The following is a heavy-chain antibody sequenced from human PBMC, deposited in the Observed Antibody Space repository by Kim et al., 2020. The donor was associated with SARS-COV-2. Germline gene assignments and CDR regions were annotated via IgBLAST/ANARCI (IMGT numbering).Heavy chain of an antibody. J-gene: IGHJ4*02. CDR2: ST. CDR3: TRDPV. Sequence: STYYADSVRGRFTISRDNAKNTLYLQMNGLRAEDTGVYYCTRDPVWGQGTLLNVSS. V-gene: IGHV3-74*01.